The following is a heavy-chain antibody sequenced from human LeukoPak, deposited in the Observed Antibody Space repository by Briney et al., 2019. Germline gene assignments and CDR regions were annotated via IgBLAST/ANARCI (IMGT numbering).Heavy chain of an antibody. J-gene: IGHJ4*02. Sequence: GGSLRLSCAASGFTFDDYAMHWVRQAPGKGLEWVSLISGDGGSTYDADSVRGRFTISRHNSKNSLYLQMNSLRTEDTAFYYCAKDIGERGYSVHWGQGTLVTVSS. V-gene: IGHV3-43*02. CDR1: GFTFDDYA. D-gene: IGHD5/OR15-5a*01. CDR2: ISGDGGST. CDR3: AKDIGERGYSVH.